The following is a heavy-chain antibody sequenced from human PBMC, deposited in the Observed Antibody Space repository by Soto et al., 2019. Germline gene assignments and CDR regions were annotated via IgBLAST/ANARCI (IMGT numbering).Heavy chain of an antibody. D-gene: IGHD3-10*01. CDR2: ITGDGTNT. CDR1: GFTFSNYA. CDR3: VRKLLSAITIGFYGMEV. Sequence: EVQLSESGGGLVQPGGSLRLSCAASGFTFSNYAMRWVRQAPGKGLEWVSSITGDGTNTYYADSVKGRFTISRDNSKNTLYLQINSLRAEDTAVYYCVRKLLSAITIGFYGMEVWGQGTTVSVSS. J-gene: IGHJ6*02. V-gene: IGHV3-23*01.